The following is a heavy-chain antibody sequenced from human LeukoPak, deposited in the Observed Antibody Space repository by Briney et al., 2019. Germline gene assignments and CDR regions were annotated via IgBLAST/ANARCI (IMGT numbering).Heavy chain of an antibody. D-gene: IGHD2-15*01. CDR2: ISSSGSTI. V-gene: IGHV3-48*03. Sequence: GGSLRLSCAASGFTFSSYEMNWVRQAPGKGLEWVSYISSSGSTICYADSVKGRFTISRDNAKNSLYLQMNSLRAEDTAVYYCARDGDPNCSGGSCYFYYYYYGMDVWGKGTTVTVSS. CDR1: GFTFSSYE. CDR3: ARDGDPNCSGGSCYFYYYYYGMDV. J-gene: IGHJ6*04.